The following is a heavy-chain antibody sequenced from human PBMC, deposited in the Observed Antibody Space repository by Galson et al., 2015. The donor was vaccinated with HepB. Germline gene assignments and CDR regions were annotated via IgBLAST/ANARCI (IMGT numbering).Heavy chain of an antibody. CDR3: ARDSKDYYYYYMDV. Sequence: SVKVSCKASGGTFSSYAISWVRQAPGQGLEWMGRIIPILGIANYAQKFQGRVTITADKSTSTAYMELSSLRSEDTAVYYCARDSKDYYYYYMDVWGKGTTVTVSS. J-gene: IGHJ6*03. V-gene: IGHV1-69*04. CDR1: GGTFSSYA. CDR2: IIPILGIA.